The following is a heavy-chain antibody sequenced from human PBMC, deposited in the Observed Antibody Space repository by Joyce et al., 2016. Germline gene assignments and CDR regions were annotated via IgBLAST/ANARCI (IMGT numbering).Heavy chain of an antibody. CDR1: GFTFSIYG. V-gene: IGHV3-30*18. J-gene: IGHJ3*02. CDR2: ISYDGSNK. CDR3: AKFFMSATPSPNDAFDI. Sequence: QVQLVESGGGVVQPGMSLRLSCAASGFTFSIYGMHWVRQAPGKWLEWVAVISYDGSNKHYRDSVKGRFTISRDNSKNTLYLQMNDLRAEDTAVYYCAKFFMSATPSPNDAFDIWGQGTMVTVSS. D-gene: IGHD2-2*01.